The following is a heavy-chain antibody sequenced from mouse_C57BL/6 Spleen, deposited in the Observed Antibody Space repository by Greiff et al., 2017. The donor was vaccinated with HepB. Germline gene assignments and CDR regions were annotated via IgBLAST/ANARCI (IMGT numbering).Heavy chain of an antibody. V-gene: IGHV2-6-1*01. CDR2: IWSDGST. D-gene: IGHD1-1*01. CDR1: GFSLTSYG. CDR3: ARHEGYYYGFAY. J-gene: IGHJ3*01. Sequence: VKLMESGPGLVAPSQSLSITCTVSGFSLTSYGVHWVRQPPGKGLEWLVVIWSDGSTTYNSALKSRLSISKDNSKSQVFLKMNSLQTDDTAMYYCARHEGYYYGFAYWGQGTLVTVSA.